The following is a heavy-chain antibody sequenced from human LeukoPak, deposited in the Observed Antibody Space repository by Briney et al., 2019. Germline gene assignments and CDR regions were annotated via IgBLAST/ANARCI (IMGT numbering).Heavy chain of an antibody. CDR1: GFSFTGNW. CDR2: IKEDGSEK. D-gene: IGHD1-1*01. CDR3: AQDGN. Sequence: GGSLRLSCVASGFSFTGNWMSWVRQAPGKGPEWVASIKEDGSEKYYGDSVSGRFTISRDNAKNSLYLQMNSLRAEDTAVYYCAQDGNWGQGTLVTVSS. V-gene: IGHV3-7*01. J-gene: IGHJ4*02.